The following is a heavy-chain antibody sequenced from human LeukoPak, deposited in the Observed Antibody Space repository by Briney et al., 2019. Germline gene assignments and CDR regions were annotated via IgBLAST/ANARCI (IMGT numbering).Heavy chain of an antibody. CDR1: GYTFTGFF. J-gene: IGHJ6*03. Sequence: ASVQVSCKTSGYTFTGFFIHWVRLAPGQGLEWMGWINPKTGGTNYGQKFHGRVTMTRDTSVSTVYMELRRLRYDDTAVYYCARGREILVVPFYYYIDVWGRGTTGTVSS. CDR3: ARGREILVVPFYYYIDV. V-gene: IGHV1-2*02. D-gene: IGHD2-2*01. CDR2: INPKTGGT.